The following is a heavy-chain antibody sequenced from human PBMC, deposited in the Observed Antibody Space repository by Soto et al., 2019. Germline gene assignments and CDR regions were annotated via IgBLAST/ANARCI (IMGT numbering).Heavy chain of an antibody. CDR3: ARGSQWLKCYYYGMDV. V-gene: IGHV3-33*01. CDR2: IWYDGSNK. Sequence: PGGSPRLSCAASGFTFSSYGMHWFRQAPGKGLEWVAVIWYDGSNKYYADSVKGRFTISRDNSKNTLYLQMNSLRAEDTAVYYCARGSQWLKCYYYGMDVWGQGTTVTVSS. J-gene: IGHJ6*02. CDR1: GFTFSSYG. D-gene: IGHD6-19*01.